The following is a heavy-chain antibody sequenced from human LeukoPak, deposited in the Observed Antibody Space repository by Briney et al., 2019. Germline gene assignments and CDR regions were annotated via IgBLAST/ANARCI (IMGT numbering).Heavy chain of an antibody. CDR2: ISAYNGNT. V-gene: IGHV1-18*01. CDR3: ARNYCSSTSCYMAWFGDSYYYGMDV. Sequence: ASVKVSCKASGYTFTSYGISWVRQAPGQGLEWMGWISAYNGNTNYAQKLQGRVTMTTDTSTSTAYMELRSLRSDDTAVYYCARNYCSSTSCYMAWFGDSYYYGMDVWGQGTTVTVSS. D-gene: IGHD2-2*02. CDR1: GYTFTSYG. J-gene: IGHJ6*02.